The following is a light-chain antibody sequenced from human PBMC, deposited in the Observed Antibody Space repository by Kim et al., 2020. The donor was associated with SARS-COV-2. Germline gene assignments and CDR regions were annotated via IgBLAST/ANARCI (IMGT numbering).Light chain of an antibody. Sequence: VSPGQTASITCSGDKLGDRYACWYQQKPGQSPVLVIYEDSKRPSGIPERFSGSNSGNTATLTISGTQAMDEADYYCQAWASSTWVFGGGTQLTVL. V-gene: IGLV3-1*01. CDR3: QAWASSTWV. J-gene: IGLJ3*02. CDR1: KLGDRY. CDR2: EDS.